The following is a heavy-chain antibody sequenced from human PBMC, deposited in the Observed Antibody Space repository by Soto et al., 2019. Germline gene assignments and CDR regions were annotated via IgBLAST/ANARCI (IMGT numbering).Heavy chain of an antibody. CDR2: IYWDDDK. V-gene: IGHV2-5*02. CDR1: GFSLSTSGVG. D-gene: IGHD2-2*01. J-gene: IGHJ4*02. CDR3: AHRLNGPVRN. Sequence: QITLKESGPTLVKPTQTLTLTCTFSGFSLSTSGVGVGWIRQPPGKALEWLAVIYWDDDKRHSPSLKSRLTITKDTSKNQVVLTMTHMDPVDTATYYCAHRLNGPVRNWGQGTLVTVSS.